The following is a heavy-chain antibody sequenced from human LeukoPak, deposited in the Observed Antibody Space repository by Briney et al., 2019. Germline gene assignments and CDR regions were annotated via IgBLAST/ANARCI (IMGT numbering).Heavy chain of an antibody. CDR3: ARAGWFDP. Sequence: GGSLRLSCAASGFIFSTYDMHWVRQAPGKGLEWVALISYHGSYKFYADSVKGRFTISRDNSKNTVYLQMNSLRGEDTAVYYCARAGWFDPWGQGTLVTVPS. CDR2: ISYHGSYK. V-gene: IGHV3-30*03. CDR1: GFIFSTYD. J-gene: IGHJ5*02.